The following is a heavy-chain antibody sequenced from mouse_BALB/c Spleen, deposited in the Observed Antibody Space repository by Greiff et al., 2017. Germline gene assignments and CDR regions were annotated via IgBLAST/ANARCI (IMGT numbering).Heavy chain of an antibody. D-gene: IGHD1-1*01. CDR1: GFTFSSYA. Sequence: EVNLVESGGGLVKPGGSLKLSCAASGFTFSSYAMSWVRQTPEKRLEWVASISSGGSTYYPDSVKGRFTISRDNARNILYLQMSSLRSEDTAMYYCANNYYGSSGYYFDYWGQGTTLTVSS. CDR3: ANNYYGSSGYYFDY. CDR2: ISSGGST. J-gene: IGHJ2*01. V-gene: IGHV5-6-5*01.